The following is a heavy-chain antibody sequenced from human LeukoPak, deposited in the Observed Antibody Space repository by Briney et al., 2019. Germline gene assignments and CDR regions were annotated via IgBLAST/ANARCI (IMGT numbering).Heavy chain of an antibody. Sequence: SETLSLTCTVSGGSISSSSYYWGWIRQPPGKGLEWIGSIYYSGSTYYNPSLKSRVTISVDTSKNQFSLKLSSVTAADTAVYYCARGSGRYPGDYYYGMDVWGQGTTVTVSS. CDR2: IYYSGST. CDR3: ARGSGRYPGDYYYGMDV. CDR1: GGSISSSSYY. D-gene: IGHD1-26*01. J-gene: IGHJ6*02. V-gene: IGHV4-39*01.